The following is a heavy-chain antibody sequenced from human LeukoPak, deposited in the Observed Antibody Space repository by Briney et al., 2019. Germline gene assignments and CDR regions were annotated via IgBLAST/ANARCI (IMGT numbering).Heavy chain of an antibody. Sequence: GGSLRLSCAASGFTFSSYAMSWVRQAPGKGLEWVSTLSGSGDDTSYANSMRGRFTISRDNSKTTVYLQMNSLRAEDTAIYYCAKDVGFWNGYYHHFDYWGQGTLVTVSS. J-gene: IGHJ4*02. CDR2: LSGSGDDT. CDR3: AKDVGFWNGYYHHFDY. V-gene: IGHV3-23*01. CDR1: GFTFSSYA. D-gene: IGHD3-3*01.